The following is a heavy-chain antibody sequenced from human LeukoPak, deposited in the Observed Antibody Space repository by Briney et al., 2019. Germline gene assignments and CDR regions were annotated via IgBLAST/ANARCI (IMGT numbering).Heavy chain of an antibody. Sequence: PGGSLRLSCTASGFTFGDYAMSWVRQAPGKGLEWVGFIRSKAYGGTTEYAASVKGRFTISRDDSKSIAYLQMNSLKTEDTAVYYCTRDLRRDGYNFWYWGQGTLVTVSS. V-gene: IGHV3-49*04. CDR3: TRDLRRDGYNFWY. J-gene: IGHJ4*02. D-gene: IGHD5-24*01. CDR1: GFTFGDYA. CDR2: IRSKAYGGTT.